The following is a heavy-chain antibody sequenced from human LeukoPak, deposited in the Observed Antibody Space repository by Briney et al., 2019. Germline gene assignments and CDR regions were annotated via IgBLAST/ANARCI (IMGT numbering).Heavy chain of an antibody. Sequence: GGSLRLSCTASGFTFDDYSMTWVRQPPGKGLEWVSGIIKSGGSTGYADSVNGRFTISRDNAKNSLYLQMNSLRVDDTALYYCVRGHNGGPFDHWGQGTPVTVSS. CDR2: IIKSGGST. V-gene: IGHV3-20*04. D-gene: IGHD2-8*01. CDR3: VRGHNGGPFDH. J-gene: IGHJ4*02. CDR1: GFTFDDYS.